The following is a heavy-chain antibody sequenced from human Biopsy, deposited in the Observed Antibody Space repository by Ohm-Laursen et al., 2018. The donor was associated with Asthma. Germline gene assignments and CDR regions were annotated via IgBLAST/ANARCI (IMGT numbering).Heavy chain of an antibody. D-gene: IGHD1-26*01. V-gene: IGHV4-39*01. CDR3: ARHSGNYYAQLNY. CDR1: ADSISSNNFY. J-gene: IGHJ4*02. CDR2: ISYTGST. Sequence: SDTLSLTCPVSADSISSNNFYWGWIRQPPGKGLEWIATISYTGSTYHNPSLKSRVTISVDTSKNQFSRKLSSVTAADTAVYYCARHSGNYYAQLNYWSQGTLVTVSS.